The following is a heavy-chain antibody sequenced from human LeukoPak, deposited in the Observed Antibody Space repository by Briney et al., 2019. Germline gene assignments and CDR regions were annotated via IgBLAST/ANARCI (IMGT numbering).Heavy chain of an antibody. D-gene: IGHD2-2*01. CDR3: AKGGRYCSSTSCSSYYYYYYYMDV. V-gene: IGHV3-23*01. CDR1: GFTFSSYG. J-gene: IGHJ6*03. CDR2: ISGSGGST. Sequence: GGSLRLSCAASGFTFSSYGMSWVRQAPGKGLEWVSAISGSGGSTYYADSVKGRFTISRDNSKNTLYLQMNSLRAEDTAVYYCAKGGRYCSSTSCSSYYYYYYYMDVWGKGTTVTISS.